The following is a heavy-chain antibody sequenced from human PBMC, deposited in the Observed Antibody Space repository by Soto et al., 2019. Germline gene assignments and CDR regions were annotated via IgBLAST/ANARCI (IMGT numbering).Heavy chain of an antibody. V-gene: IGHV4-31*03. CDR3: ARDSRGAMVRAYGMDV. Sequence: SETLSLTCTVSGGSISSGGYYWSWIRQHPGKGLEWIGYIYYSGSTYYNPSLKSRVTISVDTSKNQFSLKLSSVTAADTAVYYCARDSRGAMVRAYGMDVWGQGTTVTVSS. J-gene: IGHJ6*02. D-gene: IGHD3-10*01. CDR1: GGSISSGGYY. CDR2: IYYSGST.